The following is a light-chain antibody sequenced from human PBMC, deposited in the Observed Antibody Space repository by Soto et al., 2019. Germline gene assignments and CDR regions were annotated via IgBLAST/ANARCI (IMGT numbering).Light chain of an antibody. CDR2: AAS. J-gene: IGKJ2*01. CDR3: QQSYSTPQIT. Sequence: DIQMTQSPSSLSASVGDRVTITCRASQSISWYLNWYQQKPEKAPKLLIYAASSLQSGVPSRFSGSGAGTVFTLTISSLQPEDFATYYCQQSYSTPQITFGQGTKLEIK. CDR1: QSISWY. V-gene: IGKV1-39*01.